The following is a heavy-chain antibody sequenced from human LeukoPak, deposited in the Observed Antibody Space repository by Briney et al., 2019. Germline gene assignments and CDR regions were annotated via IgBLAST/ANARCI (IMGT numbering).Heavy chain of an antibody. CDR3: ARDQARRYCSGGSCYSYYGMDV. J-gene: IGHJ6*02. V-gene: IGHV3-66*01. CDR1: GFTFSSYS. Sequence: TGGSLRLSCAASGFTFSSYSMNWVRQAPGKGLEWVSVIYSGGSTYYADSVKGRFTISRDNSKNTLYLQMNSLRAEDTAVYYCARDQARRYCSGGSCYSYYGMDVWGQGTTVTVSS. D-gene: IGHD2-15*01. CDR2: IYSGGST.